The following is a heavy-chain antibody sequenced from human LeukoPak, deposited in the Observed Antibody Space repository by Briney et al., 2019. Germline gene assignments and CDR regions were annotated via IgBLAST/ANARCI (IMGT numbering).Heavy chain of an antibody. CDR1: GFTFSSYG. V-gene: IGHV3-30*02. Sequence: GGSLRLSCAASGFTFSSYGMHWVRQAPGKGLEGVAFIRYDGSNKYYADSVKGRFTISRDNSKNTLYQQMNSLRAEDTAVYYCAKDVGYSSSWDYYFDYWGQGTLVTVSS. CDR2: IRYDGSNK. J-gene: IGHJ4*02. D-gene: IGHD6-13*01. CDR3: AKDVGYSSSWDYYFDY.